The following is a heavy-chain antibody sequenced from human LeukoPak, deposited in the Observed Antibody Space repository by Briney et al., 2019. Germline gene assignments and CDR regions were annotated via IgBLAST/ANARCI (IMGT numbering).Heavy chain of an antibody. CDR1: GYTFTGYY. Sequence: ASVKVSCKSSGYTFTGYYIHWVRQAPGQGLGWMGWINPNSGGTNYAQKFQGRVTMTRDTSISTAYMELSSLRSDDTAVYYCARGQLGQQLVYFDYWGQGTLVTVSS. CDR3: ARGQLGQQLVYFDY. D-gene: IGHD6-13*01. J-gene: IGHJ4*02. V-gene: IGHV1-2*02. CDR2: INPNSGGT.